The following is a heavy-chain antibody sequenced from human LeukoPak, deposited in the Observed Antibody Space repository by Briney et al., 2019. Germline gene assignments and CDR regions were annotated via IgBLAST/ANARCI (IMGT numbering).Heavy chain of an antibody. CDR2: IIPRSGST. D-gene: IGHD3-10*01. CDR1: GYTFTSYY. Sequence: VSVKVSCKPSGYTFTSYYMHWVRQAPRQGLEWMGIIIPRSGSTTYAQKFQGRVTMTRDTSTSTVYMELSSLRSEDTAVYYCARGSSGSGSYYTFDYWGQGTLVTVSS. V-gene: IGHV1-46*01. CDR3: ARGSSGSGSYYTFDY. J-gene: IGHJ4*02.